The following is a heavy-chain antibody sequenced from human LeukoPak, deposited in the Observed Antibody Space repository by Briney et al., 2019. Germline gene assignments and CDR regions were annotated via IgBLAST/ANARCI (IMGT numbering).Heavy chain of an antibody. V-gene: IGHV3-21*01. CDR2: ISRTGNYI. D-gene: IGHD2-15*01. Sequence: GGSLRLSCAASGFTFSRYNMNWVRQAPGKGLEWVSSISRTGNYIYYADSVKGRFAISRDNAQNSLFLQMNSLRVEDTAVYYCARVLETDCSGGSCYSGLDYWGQGTLVTVSS. J-gene: IGHJ4*02. CDR1: GFTFSRYN. CDR3: ARVLETDCSGGSCYSGLDY.